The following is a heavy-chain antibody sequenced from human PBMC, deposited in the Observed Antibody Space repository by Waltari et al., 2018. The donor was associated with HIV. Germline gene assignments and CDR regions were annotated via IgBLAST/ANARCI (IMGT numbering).Heavy chain of an antibody. D-gene: IGHD1-1*01. CDR2: ISGGGGTT. CDR3: TKDQTGAADS. CDR1: GITFSTYA. J-gene: IGHJ5*02. V-gene: IGHV3-23*01. Sequence: VQLLQSGGDLVQPGGSLRLSCAASGITFSTYAMNWVRQAPGKGLEWVSSISGGGGTTYYAGSVKGRFTVSRDNSKNTLYLQMNSLRVEDTAMYYCTKDQTGAADSWGQGTQVTVPS.